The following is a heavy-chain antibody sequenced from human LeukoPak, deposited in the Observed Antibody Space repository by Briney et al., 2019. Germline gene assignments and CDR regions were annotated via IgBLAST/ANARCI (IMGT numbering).Heavy chain of an antibody. CDR2: IYYSGST. Sequence: SETLSLTCTVSGGSISSGDYYWSWIRQPPGKGLEWIGYIYYSGSTYYNPSLKSRVTISVDTSKNQFSLKLSSVTAADTAVYYCARERMGFGYNWFDPRGQGTLVTVSS. CDR3: ARERMGFGYNWFDP. V-gene: IGHV4-30-4*01. CDR1: GGSISSGDYY. J-gene: IGHJ5*02. D-gene: IGHD3-10*01.